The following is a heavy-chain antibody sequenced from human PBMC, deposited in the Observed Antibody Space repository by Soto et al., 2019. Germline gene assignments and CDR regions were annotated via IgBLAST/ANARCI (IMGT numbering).Heavy chain of an antibody. J-gene: IGHJ5*02. CDR1: GGTFSSYA. CDR2: IIPIFGTA. Sequence: SVKVSCKASGGTFSSYAISWVRQAPGQGLEWMGGIIPIFGTANYAQKFQGRVTITADESTSTAYMELSSLRSEDTAVYYCARSPPSGYNGSIFGWFDPWGQGALVTVSS. CDR3: ARSPPSGYNGSIFGWFDP. D-gene: IGHD3-3*01. V-gene: IGHV1-69*13.